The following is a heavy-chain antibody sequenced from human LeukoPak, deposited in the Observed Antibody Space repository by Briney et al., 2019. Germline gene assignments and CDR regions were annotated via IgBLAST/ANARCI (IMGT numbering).Heavy chain of an antibody. CDR1: GYTFTGYY. D-gene: IGHD3-9*01. CDR3: ARDKYFDWLLTDY. CDR2: INPNSGGT. V-gene: IGHV1-2*02. Sequence: GASVKVSCKASGYTFTGYYIHWVRQAPGQGLEWMGWINPNSGGTNYAQKFQGRVTMTRGTSISTAYMELSRLTSDDTAVYYCARDKYFDWLLTDYWGQGTLVTVSS. J-gene: IGHJ4*02.